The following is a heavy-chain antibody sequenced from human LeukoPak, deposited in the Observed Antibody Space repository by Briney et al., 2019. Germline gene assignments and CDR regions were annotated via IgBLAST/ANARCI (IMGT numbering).Heavy chain of an antibody. V-gene: IGHV3-30*18. D-gene: IGHD4/OR15-4a*01. Sequence: GGSLRLSCAASGFTFSNFGMHWVRQVPGKGLEWVALISYDGSNKYYADSVKGRFTISRDNSNNTLYLQMNSLRTEDTAVYYCAKSSTGTMVGGYWGQGTLVTVSS. CDR1: GFTFSNFG. CDR3: AKSSTGTMVGGY. CDR2: ISYDGSNK. J-gene: IGHJ4*02.